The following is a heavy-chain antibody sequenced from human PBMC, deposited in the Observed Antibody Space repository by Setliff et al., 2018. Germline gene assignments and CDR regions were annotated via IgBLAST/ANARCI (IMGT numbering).Heavy chain of an antibody. CDR3: ARTPLESGYYYGQGHYFDY. D-gene: IGHD5-18*01. CDR1: GYTFTGYY. J-gene: IGHJ4*02. CDR2: IDPRGYYT. V-gene: IGHV1-46*01. Sequence: GASVKVSCKASGYTFTGYYMHWVRQAPGQGLEWMGIIDPRGYYTNYAQKFQGRVTMTRDTSTTTVYMELSSLRSDDTAVYYCARTPLESGYYYGQGHYFDYWGQGTLVTVSS.